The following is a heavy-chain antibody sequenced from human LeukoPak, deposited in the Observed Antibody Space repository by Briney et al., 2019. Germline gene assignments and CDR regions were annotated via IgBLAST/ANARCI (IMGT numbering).Heavy chain of an antibody. CDR2: ISSSSSTI. D-gene: IGHD3-10*01. CDR3: ARLTYYYGSGSSYGMDV. V-gene: IGHV3-48*01. Sequence: GGSLRLSCAASGFTFSSYSMNRVRQAPGKGLEWVSYISSSSSTIYYADSVKGRFTISRDNAKNSLYLQMNSLRAEDTAVYYCARLTYYYGSGSSYGMDVWGQGTTVTVSS. CDR1: GFTFSSYS. J-gene: IGHJ6*02.